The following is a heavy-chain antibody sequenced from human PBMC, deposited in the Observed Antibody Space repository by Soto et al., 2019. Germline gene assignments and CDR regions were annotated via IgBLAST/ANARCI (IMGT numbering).Heavy chain of an antibody. V-gene: IGHV2-5*02. Sequence: QITLKEVGPPLVKPTQTLTLTCTFSGFSLSTSGVSVGWIRQPPGKALEWLALIYGDDDKRYSPSLKSRLTITKDTSKNQVVLRMTNMDPVDTATYYCAHRFGEGYDSWGQGTLVTVSS. J-gene: IGHJ4*02. D-gene: IGHD3-10*01. CDR3: AHRFGEGYDS. CDR1: GFSLSTSGVS. CDR2: IYGDDDK.